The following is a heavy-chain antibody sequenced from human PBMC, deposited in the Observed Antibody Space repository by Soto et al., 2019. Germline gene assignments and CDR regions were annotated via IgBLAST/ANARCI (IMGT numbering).Heavy chain of an antibody. V-gene: IGHV1-2*02. J-gene: IGHJ6*02. D-gene: IGHD3-10*01. CDR1: GYTFTGYY. Sequence: ASVKVSCKASGYTFTGYYMHWVRQAPGQGLEWMGWINPNSGGTNYAQKFQGRGTMTRDTSISTAYMEMRRLRSDDTAVYYCAREGLGMVRAGMDVWGQGTTVTVSS. CDR3: AREGLGMVRAGMDV. CDR2: INPNSGGT.